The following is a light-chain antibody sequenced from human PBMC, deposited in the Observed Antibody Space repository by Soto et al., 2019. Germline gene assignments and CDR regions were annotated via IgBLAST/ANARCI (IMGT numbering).Light chain of an antibody. Sequence: SYELTQPPSVSVSTGQTASITCSGDKLGDKYACWYQQKPGQSPVVVIYQDTKRPSGIPERFSGSNSGNTATLTISGTQAMDEADYYCQAWDSSTAVVFGGGTKLTVL. CDR1: KLGDKY. CDR2: QDT. J-gene: IGLJ2*01. V-gene: IGLV3-1*01. CDR3: QAWDSSTAVV.